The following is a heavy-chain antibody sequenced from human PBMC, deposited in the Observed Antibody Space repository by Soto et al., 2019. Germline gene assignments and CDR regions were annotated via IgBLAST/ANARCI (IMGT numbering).Heavy chain of an antibody. V-gene: IGHV5-10-1*01. CDR2: IDPSDSYT. CDR1: GYSFISYW. J-gene: IGHJ5*02. Sequence: HGESLKISCKGSGYSFISYWITWVRQTPGKGLEWMGRIDPSDSYTNYSPSFQGHVTISADKSISTAYLQWNTLKASDTAMYYCLRHPLREDPWFDPWGQGTLVTVSS. D-gene: IGHD3-10*01. CDR3: LRHPLREDPWFDP.